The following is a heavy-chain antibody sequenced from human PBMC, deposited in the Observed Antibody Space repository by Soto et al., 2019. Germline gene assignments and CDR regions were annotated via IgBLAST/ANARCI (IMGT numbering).Heavy chain of an antibody. Sequence: QVQLQESGPGLVKPSETLSLTCTASGGSISSYYWCWTRQPAGKGLEWIGRFYPTGKTNYNPSLQSRLTMSADTSRNQFSLNLTSVTAADTAVYYCARCGLDYGMDVWGQGTTVTVSS. CDR3: ARCGLDYGMDV. J-gene: IGHJ6*02. CDR1: GGSISSYY. V-gene: IGHV4-4*07. CDR2: FYPTGKT. D-gene: IGHD3-16*01.